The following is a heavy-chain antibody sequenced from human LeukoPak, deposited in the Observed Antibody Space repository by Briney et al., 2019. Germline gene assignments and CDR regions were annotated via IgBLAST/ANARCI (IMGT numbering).Heavy chain of an antibody. V-gene: IGHV4-4*02. CDR2: IYHSGST. D-gene: IGHD2-2*01. CDR3: ARDGSRGPFDY. CDR1: GGSISTSNW. J-gene: IGHJ4*02. Sequence: SETLPLTCAVSGGSISTSNWWRWVRQPPGKGLEWIGEIYHSGSTNYNPSLKSRVTISVDKSKNQFSLKLISVTAADTAVYYCARDGSRGPFDYWGQGTLVTVSS.